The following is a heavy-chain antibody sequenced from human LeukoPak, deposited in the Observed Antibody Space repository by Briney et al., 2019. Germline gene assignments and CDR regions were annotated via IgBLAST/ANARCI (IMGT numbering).Heavy chain of an antibody. CDR1: GFAFSRFA. CDR3: ARVVVAATPIGHRYYYYMDV. J-gene: IGHJ6*03. CDR2: VSGSGGIT. V-gene: IGHV3-23*01. Sequence: PGGSLRLSCVASGFAFSRFAMNWVRQAPGKGLEWVSIVSGSGGITNSADSVKGRFTISRDNSKNTVYLEMNSLRAEDTAVYYCARVVVAATPIGHRYYYYMDVWGKGTTVTVSS. D-gene: IGHD2-15*01.